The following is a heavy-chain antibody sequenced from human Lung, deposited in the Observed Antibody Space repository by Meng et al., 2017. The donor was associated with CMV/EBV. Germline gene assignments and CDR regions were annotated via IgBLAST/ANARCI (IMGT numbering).Heavy chain of an antibody. J-gene: IGHJ6*02. D-gene: IGHD3-3*01. Sequence: GGSLRLSCAASGFTFSSYEMNWVRQAPGKGLEWVSYISSSGSTIYYADSVKGRFTISRDNAKNSLYLQINSLRAEDTAVYYCARNGQYYDFWSGYYKISHYYYYYGMDVWGQGTTVTVSS. CDR3: ARNGQYYDFWSGYYKISHYYYYYGMDV. CDR2: ISSSGSTI. V-gene: IGHV3-48*03. CDR1: GFTFSSYE.